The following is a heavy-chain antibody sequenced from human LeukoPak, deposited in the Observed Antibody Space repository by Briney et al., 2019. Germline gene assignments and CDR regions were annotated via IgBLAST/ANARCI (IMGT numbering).Heavy chain of an antibody. V-gene: IGHV3-23*01. CDR3: AKDRYGDNAFDI. Sequence: GGSLRLSCAASGFTFSNYAMSWVRQGPGKGLEWFSRISGSGGSPYYADSVKGRFTISRDNPKSTLFLQMNSLTAEDTAVYFCAKDRYGDNAFDIWGQGTMVTVSS. CDR1: GFTFSNYA. D-gene: IGHD4-17*01. J-gene: IGHJ3*02. CDR2: ISGSGGSP.